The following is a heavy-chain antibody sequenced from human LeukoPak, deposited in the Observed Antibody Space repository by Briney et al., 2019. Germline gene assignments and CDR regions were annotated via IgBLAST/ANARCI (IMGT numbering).Heavy chain of an antibody. CDR1: GGSVSSGRYY. CDR2: ISYSGST. V-gene: IGHV4-61*01. D-gene: IGHD3-22*01. J-gene: IGHJ4*02. Sequence: PSETLSLICTVSGGSVSSGRYYWSWIRQPPGKGLEWIGCISYSGSTNYNHSPKSRVTISVDTSKNQFSLKLSSVTAADTAVYYCARAVSSVVVIPFWGQGTLVTVSS. CDR3: ARAVSSVVVIPF.